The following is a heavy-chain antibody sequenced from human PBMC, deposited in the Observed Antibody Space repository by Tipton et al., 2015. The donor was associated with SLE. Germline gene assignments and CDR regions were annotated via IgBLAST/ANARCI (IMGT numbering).Heavy chain of an antibody. CDR2: ISYDGTNK. V-gene: IGHV3-30*04. CDR3: ARGDYDDTSGYYTDAFDI. CDR1: GFSFSSYG. Sequence: SLRLSCAASGFSFSSYGIHWVRRAPGKGLEWVAVISYDGTNKYYADSVKGRFTISRDNSKNTLYLQMNSLRAEDTAVYYCARGDYDDTSGYYTDAFDIWGQGTMVTVPS. J-gene: IGHJ3*02. D-gene: IGHD3-22*01.